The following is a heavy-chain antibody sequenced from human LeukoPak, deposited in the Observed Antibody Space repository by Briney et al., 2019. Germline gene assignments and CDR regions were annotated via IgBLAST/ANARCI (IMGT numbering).Heavy chain of an antibody. CDR1: GGSITSYY. Sequence: SETLSLTCTVSGGSITSYYRSWIRQSPGKGLEWIGFMYYSGTTNYNPSLKSRVTISLGMSKNQFSLKLSSVTAADTAVYYCARLPMAVTPHVDYWGQGSLVSVSS. CDR2: MYYSGTT. V-gene: IGHV4-59*01. CDR3: ARLPMAVTPHVDY. J-gene: IGHJ4*02. D-gene: IGHD2-21*02.